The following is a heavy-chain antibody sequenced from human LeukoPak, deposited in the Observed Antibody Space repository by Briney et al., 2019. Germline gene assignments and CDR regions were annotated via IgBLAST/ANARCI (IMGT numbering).Heavy chain of an antibody. V-gene: IGHV4-59*01. CDR2: IYFGGGT. CDR3: ARGISQPKFVVVPPNNWFDP. Sequence: SETLSLTCTVSGGSISTYYWSWIRQLPGKGLEWIGYIYFGGGTRYNPSLQSRVTISEDTSKNQFSLRLTSVTAADTAIYYCARGISQPKFVVVPPNNWFDPWGRGTRVTVSS. CDR1: GGSISTYY. D-gene: IGHD2-21*01. J-gene: IGHJ5*02.